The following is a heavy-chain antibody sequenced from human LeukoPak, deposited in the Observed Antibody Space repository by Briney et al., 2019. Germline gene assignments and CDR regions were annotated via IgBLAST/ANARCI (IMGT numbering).Heavy chain of an antibody. J-gene: IGHJ5*02. CDR2: ISYDGSNK. CDR1: GFTFSSYG. CDR3: ARVMTTATGDWFDP. V-gene: IGHV3-33*01. D-gene: IGHD4-17*01. Sequence: GRSLRLSCAASGFTFSSYGMHWVRQAPGKGLEWVAVISYDGSNKYYADSVKGRFTFSRDISKNTLYLYLQMNSLRAEDTAVYYCARVMTTATGDWFDPWGQGTLVTVSS.